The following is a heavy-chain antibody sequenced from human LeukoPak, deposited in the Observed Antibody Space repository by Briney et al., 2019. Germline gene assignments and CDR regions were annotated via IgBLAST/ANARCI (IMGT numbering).Heavy chain of an antibody. Sequence: PGGSLRLSCGASGFTFSNYGMLWVRQAPGKGLEWVAFIRYDGNNKLYADSMKGRFTISRDNSKNTLYLQMNSLRAEDTAVYYCVEGGAARFDYWGQGTLVAVSS. D-gene: IGHD5-18*01. J-gene: IGHJ4*02. CDR2: IRYDGNNK. V-gene: IGHV3-30*02. CDR3: VEGGAARFDY. CDR1: GFTFSNYG.